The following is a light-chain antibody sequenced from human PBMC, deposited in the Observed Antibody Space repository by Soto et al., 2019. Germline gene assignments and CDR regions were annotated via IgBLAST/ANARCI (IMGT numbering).Light chain of an antibody. Sequence: EIVMTQSPATLSVSPRERATLSCRASQSIGSNLASYQQKPGQTPSLLIYGTSISATGIPARVSGSGSGTEFTLTISSLQSEDFAVYYCQHYNNLPLTVGGGTKVEIK. V-gene: IGKV3-15*01. CDR1: QSIGSN. CDR2: GTS. J-gene: IGKJ4*01. CDR3: QHYNNLPLT.